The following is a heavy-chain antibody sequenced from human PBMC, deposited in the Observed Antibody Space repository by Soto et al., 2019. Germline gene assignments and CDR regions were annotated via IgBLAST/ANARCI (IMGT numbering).Heavy chain of an antibody. D-gene: IGHD3-22*01. CDR3: ARGVVYRDVGLAYGMDV. V-gene: IGHV4-34*01. CDR2: INYSGST. J-gene: IGHJ6*02. CDR1: GESFSNHY. Sequence: KTSETLSLTCAVYGESFSNHYWTWIRQSPGKGLEWVGEINYSGSTRYNWSLGSRVTISVDTSKNQFSLMVTSVTAEDTAVYYCARGVVYRDVGLAYGMDVWGQGTTVTVYS.